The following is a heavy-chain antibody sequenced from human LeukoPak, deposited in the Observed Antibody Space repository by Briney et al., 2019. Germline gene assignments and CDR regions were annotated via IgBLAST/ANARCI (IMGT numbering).Heavy chain of an antibody. J-gene: IGHJ6*04. CDR1: GFTFSNAW. CDR3: TTDTSSTTGTAYYYYYYGMDV. D-gene: IGHD1-1*01. V-gene: IGHV3-15*01. Sequence: GVSLRLSCAASGFTFSNAWMSWVRQAPGKGLEWVGRIKSKTDGGTTDYAAPVKGRFTISRDDSKNTLYLQMNSLKTEDTAVYYCTTDTSSTTGTAYYYYYYGMDVWGKGTTVTVSS. CDR2: IKSKTDGGTT.